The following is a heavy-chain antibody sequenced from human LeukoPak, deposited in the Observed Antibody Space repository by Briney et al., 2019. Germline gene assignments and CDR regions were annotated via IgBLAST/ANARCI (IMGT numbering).Heavy chain of an antibody. V-gene: IGHV4-34*01. D-gene: IGHD2-8*02. Sequence: PSETLSLTCAVYGGSFSGYYWSWIRQPPGKGLEWIGEINHSGSTNYNPSLKSRVTISVDTSKNQFSLKLSSVTAADTAVHYCARGGWCYRCRWFDPWGQGTLVTVSS. J-gene: IGHJ5*02. CDR1: GGSFSGYY. CDR2: INHSGST. CDR3: ARGGWCYRCRWFDP.